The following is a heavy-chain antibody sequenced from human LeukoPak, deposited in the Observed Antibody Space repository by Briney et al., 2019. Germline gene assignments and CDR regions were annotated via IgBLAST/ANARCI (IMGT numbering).Heavy chain of an antibody. D-gene: IGHD3-10*01. Sequence: GESLKISCKGSGYSFTSYWIGWVRQMPGKGLEWTGIIDPGDSDTRYSPSFQGQVTISADKSISTAYLQWSSLKASDTAMYYCARHFLVGELPDLFDPWGQGTLVTVSS. V-gene: IGHV5-51*01. J-gene: IGHJ5*02. CDR1: GYSFTSYW. CDR2: IDPGDSDT. CDR3: ARHFLVGELPDLFDP.